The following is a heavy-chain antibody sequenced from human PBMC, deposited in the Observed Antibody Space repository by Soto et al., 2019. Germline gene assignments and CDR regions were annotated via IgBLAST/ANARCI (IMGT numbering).Heavy chain of an antibody. CDR1: GFTFRNYV. CDR3: AKDLPEGGSCYLNFDY. J-gene: IGHJ4*02. D-gene: IGHD2-15*01. Sequence: GGSLRLSCAASGFTFRNYVISWVRQPPGKGLEWVSGISGSGGSTYYADSVKGRFTISRDHSKNTLYLQMNSLRAEDTAVYYCAKDLPEGGSCYLNFDYWGQGTLVTVSS. CDR2: ISGSGGST. V-gene: IGHV3-23*01.